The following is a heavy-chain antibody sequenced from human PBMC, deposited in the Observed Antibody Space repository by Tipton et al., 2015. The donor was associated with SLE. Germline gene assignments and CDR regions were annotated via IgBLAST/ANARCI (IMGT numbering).Heavy chain of an antibody. J-gene: IGHJ3*02. CDR1: GFTFSTYA. D-gene: IGHD1-26*01. V-gene: IGHV3-23*05. CDR3: AKGGGCGSGCFRSFDM. CDR2: IGSSGITT. Sequence: SLRLSCAASGFTFSTYAMGWARQAPGRGREGFSSIGSSGITTNYAASVKGRFAGARDNSMNTIFLQGTSLRADDTAVYYCAKGGGCGSGCFRSFDMWGQGTMVTVSS.